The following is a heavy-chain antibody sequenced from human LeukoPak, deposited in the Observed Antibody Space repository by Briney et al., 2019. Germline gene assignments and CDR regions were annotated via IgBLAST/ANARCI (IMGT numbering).Heavy chain of an antibody. CDR2: ISSSSSYI. V-gene: IGHV3-21*01. CDR3: ARDRCSSTSCWFDP. D-gene: IGHD2-2*01. Sequence: PGGSLRLSCAASGFTFSSYSMNWVRQAPGKGLEWVSSISSSSSYIYYADSVKGRFTVSRDNAKNSLYLQMNSLRAEDTAVYYCARDRCSSTSCWFDPWGQGTPVTVSS. J-gene: IGHJ5*02. CDR1: GFTFSSYS.